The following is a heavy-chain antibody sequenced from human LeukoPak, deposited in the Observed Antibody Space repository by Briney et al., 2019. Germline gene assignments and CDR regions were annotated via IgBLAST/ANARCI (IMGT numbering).Heavy chain of an antibody. V-gene: IGHV4-4*09. D-gene: IGHD2-15*01. CDR2: IYTSGST. CDR1: GGSISSYY. CDR3: ARDIGYAFDI. Sequence: SETLSLTCTVSGGSISSYYWSWIRQPPGKGLEWIGYIYTSGSTNYNPSLKSRVTISVDTSKNQFSLKLSSVTAADTAVYYCARDIGYAFDIWGQGTMVTVSS. J-gene: IGHJ3*02.